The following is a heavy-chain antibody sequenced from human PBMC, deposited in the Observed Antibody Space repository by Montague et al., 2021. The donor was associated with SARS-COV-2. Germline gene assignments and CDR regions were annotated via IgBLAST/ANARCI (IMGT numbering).Heavy chain of an antibody. D-gene: IGHD3-10*01. CDR3: ARDIHIPMLRVIQGHGMDV. Sequence: SETLSLTCTVSGGSISSSSSYWGWIRPPPGLGLDWIGSIYYSGSTYYNPSLKILITISVDTSKNQFSLRLTTFTAADTAVYYCARDIHIPMLRVIQGHGMDVWGQGTTVTVSS. CDR1: GGSISSSSSY. CDR2: IYYSGST. J-gene: IGHJ6*02. V-gene: IGHV4-39*07.